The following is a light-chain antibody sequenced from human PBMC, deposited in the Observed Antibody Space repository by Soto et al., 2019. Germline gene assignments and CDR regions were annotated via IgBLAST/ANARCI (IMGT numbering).Light chain of an antibody. Sequence: DVQMTLSPSSVSASVGDRGTITCRATQDISTWLAWYQQKPGKAPKLLIYAASTLQSGVPLRFSGSGSGTDFTLTISSLQPEDFATYYCQQANSFPRPFGQGTKVAI. V-gene: IGKV1-12*01. CDR1: QDISTW. J-gene: IGKJ1*01. CDR3: QQANSFPRP. CDR2: AAS.